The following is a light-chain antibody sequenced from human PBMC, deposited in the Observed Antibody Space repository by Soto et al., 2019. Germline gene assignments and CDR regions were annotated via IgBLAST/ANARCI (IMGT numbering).Light chain of an antibody. Sequence: EIVLTQSPATLSSFPGDRVTLSCRASQYINTRLAWYQHRPGQAPRLLIYQTSLRAAGIPARFSASGSGTDFTLTISDVQPEDFALYSCHQRQSRPRTFGQGTKVDI. CDR2: QTS. CDR1: QYINTR. J-gene: IGKJ1*01. CDR3: HQRQSRPRT. V-gene: IGKV3-11*01.